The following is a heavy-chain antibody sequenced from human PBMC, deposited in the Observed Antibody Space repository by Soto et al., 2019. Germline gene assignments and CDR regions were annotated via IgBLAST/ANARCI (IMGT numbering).Heavy chain of an antibody. V-gene: IGHV3-30*18. J-gene: IGHJ4*01. CDR1: GFTFSDYG. D-gene: IGHD2-2*03. CDR3: ENGFLHF. CDR2: ITGAGSNI. Sequence: GGSLRLSCAASGFTFSDYGLQWVRQAPGKGLEWVALITGAGSNIYYADSVKGRFTVSRENSKNTLYLQMNSLRPEDTAMYYCENGFLHFWGQGTLVTVSS.